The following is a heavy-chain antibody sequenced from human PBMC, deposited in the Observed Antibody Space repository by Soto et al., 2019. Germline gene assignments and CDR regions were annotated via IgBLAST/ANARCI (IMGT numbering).Heavy chain of an antibody. D-gene: IGHD6-19*01. CDR1: GFTLSSYD. V-gene: IGHV3-23*01. CDR3: AKDPQYTIYSGGWPDAFDI. J-gene: IGHJ3*02. Sequence: GGSLRLSCAASGFTLSSYDMHWVRQATGKGLEWVSAISGRGGSTYYADSVKGRFTISRDNSKNTLYLQMNSLRAEDTAVYYSAKDPQYTIYSGGWPDAFDIWGQGTMVTVSS. CDR2: ISGRGGST.